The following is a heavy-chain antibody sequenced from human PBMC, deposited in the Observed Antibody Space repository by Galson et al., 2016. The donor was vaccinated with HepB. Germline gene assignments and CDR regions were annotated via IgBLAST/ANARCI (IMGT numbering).Heavy chain of an antibody. CDR3: ARGHNGHADGLDS. J-gene: IGHJ4*02. V-gene: IGHV3-30*03. D-gene: IGHD2-8*01. CDR1: GFTFGRYG. Sequence: SLRLSCAASGFTFGRYGMHWVRQAPGKGLEWVAVMSYDGGHEYYADSVRGRLTVSRDNSKNMLYLQMNSLRAEDTAVYYCARGHNGHADGLDSWGQGSLVTVSS. CDR2: MSYDGGHE.